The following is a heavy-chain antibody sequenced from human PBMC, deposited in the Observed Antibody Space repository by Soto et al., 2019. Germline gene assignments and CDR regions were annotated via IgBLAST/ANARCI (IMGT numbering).Heavy chain of an antibody. CDR1: GFSLSTSGLG. V-gene: IGHV2-5*02. CDR3: AHRREYCSGGSCYSIWFDP. D-gene: IGHD2-15*01. Sequence: QITLKASGPTLVKPTQTLTLTCTFSGFSLSTSGLGVGWIRQPPGKALELLALIYWDDDKRYSPSLKSRLTITKDTSKNQVVLTMTNMDPVDTATYYCAHRREYCSGGSCYSIWFDPWGQGTLVTVSS. CDR2: IYWDDDK. J-gene: IGHJ5*02.